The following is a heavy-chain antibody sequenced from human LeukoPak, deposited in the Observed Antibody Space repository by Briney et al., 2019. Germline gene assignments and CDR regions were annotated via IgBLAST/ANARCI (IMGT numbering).Heavy chain of an antibody. J-gene: IGHJ5*02. D-gene: IGHD4-17*01. CDR2: IKQDGSEK. Sequence: GGSLRLSCAASGFTFSSYWMSWVRQAPGKGLEWVANIKQDGSEKYYVDSVKGRFTISRDNAKNSLYLQMNSLRAEDTAVYYCARDGIYGKWYGDYGWFDPWGQGTLVTVSS. CDR1: GFTFSSYW. V-gene: IGHV3-7*01. CDR3: ARDGIYGKWYGDYGWFDP.